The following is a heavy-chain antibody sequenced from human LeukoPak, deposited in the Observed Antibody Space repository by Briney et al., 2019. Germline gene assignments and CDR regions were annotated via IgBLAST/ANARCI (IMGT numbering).Heavy chain of an antibody. CDR1: GFTFSSYW. Sequence: RGSLRLSCAASGFTFSSYWMSWVRQAPGKGLEWVANIKQDGSEKYYVDSVKGRFTISRDNAKNSLYLQMNSLRAEDTAVYYCARDLFDYYDSSGYSFDYWGQGTLVTVSS. D-gene: IGHD3-22*01. J-gene: IGHJ4*02. CDR2: IKQDGSEK. V-gene: IGHV3-7*01. CDR3: ARDLFDYYDSSGYSFDY.